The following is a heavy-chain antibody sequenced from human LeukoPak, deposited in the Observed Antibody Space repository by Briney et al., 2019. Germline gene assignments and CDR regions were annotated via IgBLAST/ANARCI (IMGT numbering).Heavy chain of an antibody. CDR1: GFTFSDYY. D-gene: IGHD3-10*01. CDR3: ARGVYYGRKYYFDY. Sequence: PGGSLRLSCAASGFTFSDYYMSWIRQAPGKGLEWVSYISSSGSTIYYADSVKGRFTISRDNAKNSLYLQMNSLRVEDTAVYYCARGVYYGRKYYFDYWGQGTLVTVSS. V-gene: IGHV3-11*01. J-gene: IGHJ4*02. CDR2: ISSSGSTI.